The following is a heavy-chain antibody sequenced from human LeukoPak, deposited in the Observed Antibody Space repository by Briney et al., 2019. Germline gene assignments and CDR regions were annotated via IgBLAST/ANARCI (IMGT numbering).Heavy chain of an antibody. CDR3: AKSSSSYYYDSSGYLDY. V-gene: IGHV3-53*01. D-gene: IGHD3-22*01. J-gene: IGHJ4*02. CDR1: GFTVSSNY. Sequence: GGSLRLSCVASGFTVSSNYMSWVRQAPGKGLEWVSVIYSGGTTYYADSVKGRFTISRDNSKNTLYLQMNSLRAEDTAVYYCAKSSSSYYYDSSGYLDYWGQGTLVTVSS. CDR2: IYSGGTT.